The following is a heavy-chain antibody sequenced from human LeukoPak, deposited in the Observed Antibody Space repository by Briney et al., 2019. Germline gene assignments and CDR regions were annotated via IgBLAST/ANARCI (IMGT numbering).Heavy chain of an antibody. V-gene: IGHV3-30*18. J-gene: IGHJ4*02. D-gene: IGHD5-12*01. CDR2: ISYDGSNK. CDR1: GFTFSSYG. Sequence: GGSLRLSCAASGFTFSSYGMHWVRQAPGKGLEWVAVISYDGSNKYYADSVKGRFTISRDNSKNTLYLQMNSLRAEDTAVYYCAKLRGAAINAWYFDYWGQGTLVTVSS. CDR3: AKLRGAAINAWYFDY.